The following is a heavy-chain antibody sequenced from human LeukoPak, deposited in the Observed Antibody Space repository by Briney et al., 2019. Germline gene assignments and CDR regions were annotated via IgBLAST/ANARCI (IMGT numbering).Heavy chain of an antibody. V-gene: IGHV1-46*01. CDR1: GYTFTSYY. CDR2: INPSGGST. CDR3: ARVRFSNGWYIAFDI. J-gene: IGHJ3*02. D-gene: IGHD6-19*01. Sequence: ASVKVSCKSSGYTFTSYYVHWVRQAPGQGLEWMGIINPSGGSTTYAQKFQGRLTVTRDTSTTTVYMELSSLRSEDTAVYYCARVRFSNGWYIAFDIWGQGTMVTVSS.